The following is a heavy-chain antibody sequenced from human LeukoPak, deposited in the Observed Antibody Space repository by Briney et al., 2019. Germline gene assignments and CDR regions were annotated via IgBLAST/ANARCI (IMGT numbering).Heavy chain of an antibody. V-gene: IGHV3-74*01. CDR1: GFSFSGYW. Sequence: GGSLRLSCAASGFSFSGYWMHWVRQAPEKGLMWVSRINSDGSGTNYADSVKGRFTISRDNAKNILYLQMNSLGAEDAAVYYCARSDSGQIDFWGQGTLVTVSS. CDR3: ARSDSGQIDF. CDR2: INSDGSGT. J-gene: IGHJ4*02. D-gene: IGHD5-12*01.